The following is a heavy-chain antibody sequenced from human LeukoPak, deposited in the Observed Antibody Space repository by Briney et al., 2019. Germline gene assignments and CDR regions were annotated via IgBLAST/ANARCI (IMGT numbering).Heavy chain of an antibody. V-gene: IGHV5-51*01. Sequence: LGEPLTFPCKCPGYPSTSFWITWSRQIHAKALEWMGFLYAGASDTRYSPSFQGQVTISAYKSISTAYLQSSSLKASDTAMYYCARAPRYNWNFVYFDYCGQGSLATVSS. D-gene: IGHD1-7*01. CDR3: ARAPRYNWNFVYFDY. J-gene: IGHJ4*02. CDR2: LYAGASDT. CDR1: GYPSTSFW.